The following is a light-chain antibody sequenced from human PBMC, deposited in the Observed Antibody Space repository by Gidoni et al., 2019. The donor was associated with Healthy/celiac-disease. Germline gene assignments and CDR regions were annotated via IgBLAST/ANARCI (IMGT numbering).Light chain of an antibody. CDR1: SSTIGSNT. V-gene: IGLV1-44*01. Sequence: QSVLTQPPSASGTPGQRVTISCSGSSSTIGSNTVNWYQQLPGTAPKPLIYSNNQRPSGVPDRFSGSKSGTSASLAISGLQSEDEADYYCATWDDSLNGLVFGGGTKLTVL. CDR3: ATWDDSLNGLV. CDR2: SNN. J-gene: IGLJ3*02.